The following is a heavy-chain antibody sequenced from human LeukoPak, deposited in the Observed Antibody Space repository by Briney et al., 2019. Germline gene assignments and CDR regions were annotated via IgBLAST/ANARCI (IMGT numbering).Heavy chain of an antibody. V-gene: IGHV3-23*01. J-gene: IGHJ4*02. Sequence: GGSLRLSCAASGFTFSSYAMNWVRQAPGKGLEWVSATGSTGVSTFYADSVKGRFTVSRDNSKNTLSLQMNSLRPEDTAVYYCAKDPGVVPAHYFDYWGQGILVTVSS. CDR3: AKDPGVVPAHYFDY. CDR1: GFTFSSYA. D-gene: IGHD2-2*01. CDR2: TGSTGVST.